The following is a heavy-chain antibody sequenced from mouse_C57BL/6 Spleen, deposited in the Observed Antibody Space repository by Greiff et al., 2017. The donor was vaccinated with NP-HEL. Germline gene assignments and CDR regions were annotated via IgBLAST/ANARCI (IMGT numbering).Heavy chain of an antibody. Sequence: VQLQQPGAELVKPGASVKLSCKASGYTFTSYWMHWVKQRPGQGLEWIGMIHPNSGSTNYNEKFKSKATLTVDKSSSTAYMQLSSLTSEDSAVYYCASTTVVYWYFDVGGTGTTVTVSS. CDR3: ASTTVVYWYFDV. D-gene: IGHD1-1*01. CDR1: GYTFTSYW. J-gene: IGHJ1*03. CDR2: IHPNSGST. V-gene: IGHV1-64*01.